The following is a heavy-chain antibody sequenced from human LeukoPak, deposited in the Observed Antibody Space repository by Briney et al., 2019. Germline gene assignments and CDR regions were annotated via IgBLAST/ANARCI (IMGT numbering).Heavy chain of an antibody. V-gene: IGHV3-43D*03. CDR2: ISWDGGDT. CDR3: ARAPGYSYGQIDY. J-gene: IGHJ4*02. D-gene: IGHD5-18*01. Sequence: PGGSLRLSCAASGFNFDEYAMHWVRQVPGKGLEWVSLISWDGGDTFYVDSVKGRLTISRDNGKTSLYLQMNSLRPDDTAFYYCARAPGYSYGQIDYWGQGTLVTVSS. CDR1: GFNFDEYA.